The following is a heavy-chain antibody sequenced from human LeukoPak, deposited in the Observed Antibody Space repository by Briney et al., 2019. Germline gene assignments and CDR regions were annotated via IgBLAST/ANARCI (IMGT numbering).Heavy chain of an antibody. V-gene: IGHV4-34*01. CDR2: INHSGST. CDR3: ARGWAYHCSSTSCYSRSWFDP. J-gene: IGHJ5*02. D-gene: IGHD2-2*01. Sequence: PSETLSLTCAVYGGSFIGYYWSWIRQPLGKGLEWIGEINHSGSTNYNPSLKSRVTISVDTSKNQFSLKLSFVTAADPAVYYCARGWAYHCSSTSCYSRSWFDPWGQGTLVTVSS. CDR1: GGSFIGYY.